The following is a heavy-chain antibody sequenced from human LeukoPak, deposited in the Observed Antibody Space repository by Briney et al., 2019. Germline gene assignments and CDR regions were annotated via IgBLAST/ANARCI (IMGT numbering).Heavy chain of an antibody. Sequence: GWSLRLSCAASRFTFSIYAMSWVRQAPGKGLEWVSVIGGSGGSTHYADSVKGRFTISRDNSKKTLYLQMNSLRAEDTAVYYCAKDLGFSSSSIFDYWGQGTLVTVSS. V-gene: IGHV3-23*01. D-gene: IGHD6-6*01. CDR1: RFTFSIYA. J-gene: IGHJ4*02. CDR2: IGGSGGST. CDR3: AKDLGFSSSSIFDY.